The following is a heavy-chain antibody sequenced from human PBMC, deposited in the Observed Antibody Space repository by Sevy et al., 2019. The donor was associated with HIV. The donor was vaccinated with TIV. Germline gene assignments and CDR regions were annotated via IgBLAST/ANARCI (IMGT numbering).Heavy chain of an antibody. J-gene: IGHJ4*02. CDR3: ARGEYGSGRGKVDY. CDR1: GFTFSSYS. D-gene: IGHD3-10*01. V-gene: IGHV3-21*01. CDR2: ISSSSSYI. Sequence: GGSLRLSCAASGFTFSSYSMNWVRQAPGKGLEWVSSISSSSSYIYYPDSVKGRFTISRDNAKNSLYLQMNSLRAEDTAVYYCARGEYGSGRGKVDYWGQGTLVTVSS.